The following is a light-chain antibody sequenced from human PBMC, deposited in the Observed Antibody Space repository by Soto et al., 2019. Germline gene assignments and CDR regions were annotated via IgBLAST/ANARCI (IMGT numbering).Light chain of an antibody. J-gene: IGLJ1*01. CDR3: AAWDDSLNGHV. CDR2: SNN. V-gene: IGLV1-44*01. CDR1: SSNIGSNT. Sequence: QSALTQPPSASGTPGQGGTISCSGSSSNIGSNTVNWYQQLPGTAPKLLIYSNNQRPSGVPDRFSGSKSGTSASLAISGLQSEDEADYYCAAWDDSLNGHVFGTGTKATVL.